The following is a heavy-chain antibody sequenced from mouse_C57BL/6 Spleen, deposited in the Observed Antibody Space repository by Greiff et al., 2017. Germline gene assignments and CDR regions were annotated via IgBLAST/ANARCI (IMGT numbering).Heavy chain of an antibody. Sequence: QVQLQQPGAELVMPGASVKLSCKASGYTFTSYWMHWVKQRPGQGLEWIGEIDPSDSYTNYNQKFKGKSTLTVDKSSSTAYMQLSSLTSEDSAVYYCARSKTAQAVYAMDYWGQGTSVTVAS. CDR3: ARSKTAQAVYAMDY. D-gene: IGHD3-2*02. J-gene: IGHJ4*01. CDR2: IDPSDSYT. CDR1: GYTFTSYW. V-gene: IGHV1-69*01.